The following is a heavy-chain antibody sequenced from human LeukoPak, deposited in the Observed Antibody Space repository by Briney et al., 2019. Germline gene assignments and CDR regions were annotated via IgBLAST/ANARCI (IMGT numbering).Heavy chain of an antibody. CDR2: IYYSGST. CDR1: GGSISSSSYY. V-gene: IGHV4-39*07. D-gene: IGHD3-22*01. Sequence: SETLSLTCTVSGGSISSSSYYWGWIRQPPGKGLEWIGSIYYSGSTYYNPSLKSRVTISVDTSKDQFSLKLSSVTAADTAVYYCARMSYDSSGYYGSFDYWGQGTLVTVSS. J-gene: IGHJ4*02. CDR3: ARMSYDSSGYYGSFDY.